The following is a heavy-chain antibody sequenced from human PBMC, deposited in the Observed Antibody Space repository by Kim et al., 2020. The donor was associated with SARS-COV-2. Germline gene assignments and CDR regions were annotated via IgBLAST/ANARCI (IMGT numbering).Heavy chain of an antibody. CDR3: ARSWIPYGMDV. CDR1: GGSFSGYY. D-gene: IGHD5-18*01. CDR2: INHSGST. V-gene: IGHV4-34*01. Sequence: SETLSLTCAVYGGSFSGYYWSWIRQPPGKGLEWIGEINHSGSTNYNPSLKSRVTISVDTSKNQFSLKLSSVTAADTAVYYCARSWIPYGMDVWGQGTTVTGSS. J-gene: IGHJ6*02.